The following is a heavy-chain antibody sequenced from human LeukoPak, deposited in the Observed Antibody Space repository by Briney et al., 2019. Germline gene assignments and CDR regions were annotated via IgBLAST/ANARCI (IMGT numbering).Heavy chain of an antibody. V-gene: IGHV4-34*01. D-gene: IGHD2-15*01. J-gene: IGHJ5*02. CDR1: GGSFSGYY. CDR3: ARGRICRRTRESSGGSCYRHWFDP. Sequence: PSETLSLTCAVYGGSFSGYYWSWIRQPPGKGMEWIGEINHSGSTNYNPSLKSRVTISVDTSKNQFSLKLSSVTAADTAVYYCARGRICRRTRESSGGSCYRHWFDPWGQGTLVTVSS. CDR2: INHSGST.